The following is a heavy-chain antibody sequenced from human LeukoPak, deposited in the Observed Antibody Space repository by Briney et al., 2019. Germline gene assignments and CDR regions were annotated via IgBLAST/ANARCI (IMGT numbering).Heavy chain of an antibody. Sequence: SETLSLTCTVSGGSISSYYWSWIRQPPGKGLEWIGYIHYSGSTNYNPSLKSRVTISVDTSKNQFSLKLSSVTAADTAVYYCAGGLPAASFDPWGQGTLVTVSS. J-gene: IGHJ5*02. D-gene: IGHD2-2*01. CDR3: AGGLPAASFDP. CDR2: IHYSGST. V-gene: IGHV4-59*01. CDR1: GGSISSYY.